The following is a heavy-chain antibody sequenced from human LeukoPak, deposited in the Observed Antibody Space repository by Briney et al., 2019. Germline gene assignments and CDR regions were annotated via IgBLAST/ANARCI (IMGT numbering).Heavy chain of an antibody. CDR1: GFTFSTNA. Sequence: PGGSLRPSCAASGFTFSTNAMSWVRQAPGKGLEWVSATSGSGDRTYYADSVKGRFTISRDNSKNTLYLQMNSLRAEDTAVYFCAKAGRAPTNFWSDYYTYYYALDVWGPGTTVTVS. CDR2: TSGSGDRT. CDR3: AKAGRAPTNFWSDYYTYYYALDV. J-gene: IGHJ6*02. V-gene: IGHV3-23*01. D-gene: IGHD3-3*01.